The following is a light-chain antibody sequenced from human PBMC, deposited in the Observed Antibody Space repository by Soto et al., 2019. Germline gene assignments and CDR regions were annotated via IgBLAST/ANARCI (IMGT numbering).Light chain of an antibody. CDR1: SGDVGRYNY. Sequence: QSALTQPASVSGSPGQSIAISCTGTSGDVGRYNYVSWYQQHPGKVPKLMMFDVSNRPSGVSNRFSGSKSGNTASLTISGLQAEDEADYFCCSYATGSVYVFGTGTKLTVL. CDR3: CSYATGSVYV. J-gene: IGLJ1*01. V-gene: IGLV2-14*01. CDR2: DVS.